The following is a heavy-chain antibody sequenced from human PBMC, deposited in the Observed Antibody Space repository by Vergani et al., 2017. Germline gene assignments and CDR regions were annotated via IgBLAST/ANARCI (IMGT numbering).Heavy chain of an antibody. CDR3: ARDPMVREAPGGRFEY. J-gene: IGHJ4*02. CDR1: GSTFSSYA. D-gene: IGHD3-10*01. V-gene: IGHV3-48*04. CDR2: ISSSGSTI. Sequence: EVQLVESGGGLVQPGGSLRLSCAASGSTFSSYAMNWVRQAPGKGLEWVSYISSSGSTIYYADSVKGRFTISRDNAKNSLYLQMNSLRAEDTAVYFCARDPMVREAPGGRFEYWGQGTLVTVSS.